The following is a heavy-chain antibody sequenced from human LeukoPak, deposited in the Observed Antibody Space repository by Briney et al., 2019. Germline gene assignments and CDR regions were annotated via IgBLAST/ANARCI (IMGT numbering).Heavy chain of an antibody. D-gene: IGHD5-18*01. Sequence: TGRSLRLSCAASGFTFDDYAMHWVRQAPGKGLEWVSGISWNSGSIGYADSVKGRFTISRDNAKNSLYLQMNSLRAEDTALYYCAKSDTAMEYYFDYWGQGTLVTVSS. CDR2: ISWNSGSI. J-gene: IGHJ4*02. V-gene: IGHV3-9*01. CDR1: GFTFDDYA. CDR3: AKSDTAMEYYFDY.